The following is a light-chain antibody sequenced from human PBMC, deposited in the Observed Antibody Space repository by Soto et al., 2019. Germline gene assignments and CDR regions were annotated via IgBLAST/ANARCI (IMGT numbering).Light chain of an antibody. CDR1: SSDVGWYNY. Sequence: SALAQPSLLSGSSGQSVNISCPGNSSDVGWYNYVSWYQHHPGKAPKLIIYDVSNRPSGVSNPFSGPKSGNTASLTISGLQPEDEADYYCSSYTTSNTRQIVFGTGTKVTVL. CDR3: SSYTTSNTRQIV. J-gene: IGLJ1*01. V-gene: IGLV2-14*03. CDR2: DVS.